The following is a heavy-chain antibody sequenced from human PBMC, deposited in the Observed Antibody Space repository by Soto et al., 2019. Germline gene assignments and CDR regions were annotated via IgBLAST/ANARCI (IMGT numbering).Heavy chain of an antibody. D-gene: IGHD4-17*01. V-gene: IGHV1-18*01. J-gene: IGHJ6*02. CDR3: ARGPDDGDYEDYYGMDV. CDR1: GYTFTSYG. Sequence: QVQLVQSGAEVKKPGASVKVSCKASGYTFTSYGISWVRQAPGQGLEWMGWISAYNGNTNYAQRLQGRVTMTTGTSTGTAYTELRSLRSDDTAVYYCARGPDDGDYEDYYGMDVCGHGITVTVSS. CDR2: ISAYNGNT.